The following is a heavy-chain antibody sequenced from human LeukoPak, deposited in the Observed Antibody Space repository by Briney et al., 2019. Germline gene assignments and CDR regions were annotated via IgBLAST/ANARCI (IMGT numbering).Heavy chain of an antibody. CDR1: GFTFSSQA. D-gene: IGHD6-13*01. CDR2: ISGSGGST. CDR3: VRAIAAADSY. V-gene: IGHV3-23*01. Sequence: GGSLRLSCAASGFTFSSQAMSWVRQAPGKGLEWVSAISGSGGSTYYADSVKGRFTISRDNTKNTLYLQMNSLRAEDTAEYFCVRAIAAADSYWGQGTLVTVSS. J-gene: IGHJ4*02.